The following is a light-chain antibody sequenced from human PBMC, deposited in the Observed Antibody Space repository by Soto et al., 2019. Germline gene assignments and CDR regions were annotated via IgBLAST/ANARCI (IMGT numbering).Light chain of an antibody. Sequence: DIRIPHSPSALSSSVGDRVTITCRASQSISRWLAWYQQKPGKAPKLLIHDATSLESGVPSRFSGSGSGTEFTLTISSLQPDDFATYYCQQYSSYWTFAQGTKVDIK. CDR2: DAT. CDR1: QSISRW. CDR3: QQYSSYWT. J-gene: IGKJ1*01. V-gene: IGKV1-5*01.